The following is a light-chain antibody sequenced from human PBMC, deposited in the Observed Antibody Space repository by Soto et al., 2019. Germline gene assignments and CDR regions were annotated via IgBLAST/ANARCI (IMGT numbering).Light chain of an antibody. J-gene: IGKJ4*01. V-gene: IGKV1-9*01. CDR1: QGISTY. Sequence: DIQLTQSPAFLSASVGDKVTITCRANQGISTYLAWYQQKPGKAPNLLIYSASTLQSGVPSRFSGSGSGTEFTLTISSLQPEDFATYFCQQINSYPVTFGGGTKVEIK. CDR2: SAS. CDR3: QQINSYPVT.